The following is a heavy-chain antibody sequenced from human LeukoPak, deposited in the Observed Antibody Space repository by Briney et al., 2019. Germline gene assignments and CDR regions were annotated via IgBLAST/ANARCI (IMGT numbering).Heavy chain of an antibody. CDR2: IHHSGSA. CDR1: GGSFSGYY. V-gene: IGHV4-34*01. Sequence: PSETLSLTCAVYGGSFSGYYWSWIRQPPGKGLEWIGEIHHSGSAKYTPSLKSRVTISVDTSKNQFSLKLTSVTAADTAVYYCARARDYYDSSGFLYWGQGTLVTVSS. CDR3: ARARDYYDSSGFLY. J-gene: IGHJ4*02. D-gene: IGHD3-22*01.